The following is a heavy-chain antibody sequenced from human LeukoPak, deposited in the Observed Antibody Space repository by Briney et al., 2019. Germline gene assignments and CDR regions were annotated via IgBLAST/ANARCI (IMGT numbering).Heavy chain of an antibody. J-gene: IGHJ5*02. CDR1: GDSVSNTNAA. V-gene: IGHV6-1*01. CDR2: TYLRSKWYN. CDR3: AKSNYGDYVWFDP. Sequence: SQTLSLTCAISGDSVSNTNAAWNWIRQSPSRGLEWLGRTYLRSKWYNGYAVSVQSRISINADTSKNQFSLQLNSVTPEDTAVYYCAKSNYGDYVWFDPWGQGTLVTVSS. D-gene: IGHD4-17*01.